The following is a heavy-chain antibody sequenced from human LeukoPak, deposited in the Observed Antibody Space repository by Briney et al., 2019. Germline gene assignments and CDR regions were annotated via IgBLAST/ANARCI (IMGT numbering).Heavy chain of an antibody. Sequence: GRSLRLSCAASGFTFSSYGMHWVRQAPGKGLEGVAVIWYDGSNKYYADSVKGRFTISRDNSKNTLYLQMNSLRAEDTAVYYCAREAEELLWFGDLADSWGQGTLVTVSS. D-gene: IGHD3-10*01. J-gene: IGHJ4*02. CDR1: GFTFSSYG. CDR3: AREAEELLWFGDLADS. CDR2: IWYDGSNK. V-gene: IGHV3-33*01.